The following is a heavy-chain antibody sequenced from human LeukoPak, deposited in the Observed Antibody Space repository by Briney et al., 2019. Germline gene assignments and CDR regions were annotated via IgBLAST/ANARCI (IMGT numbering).Heavy chain of an antibody. J-gene: IGHJ4*02. Sequence: ASVKVSCKASGYSFTVYYMHWVRQAPGQGLEWMGWINPKSGGTNYAQKFLGRLTMTRDTSINTAYMELSRLRSDDTAVYYCASLYGDYVASDYWGQGTLVTVSS. D-gene: IGHD4-17*01. CDR2: INPKSGGT. V-gene: IGHV1-2*02. CDR3: ASLYGDYVASDY. CDR1: GYSFTVYY.